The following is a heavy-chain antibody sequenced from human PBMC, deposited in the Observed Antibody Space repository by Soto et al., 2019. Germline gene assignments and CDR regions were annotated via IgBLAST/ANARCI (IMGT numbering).Heavy chain of an antibody. J-gene: IGHJ4*02. V-gene: IGHV3-15*07. D-gene: IGHD6-19*01. Sequence: EVQLVESGGGLVKLGGSLRLSCAASGFTFNNAWMNWVGQAPGEGLEWVGRIKRKTDGGTTDYAAPVKGRFTISRDDSKNTLYLQMNSLKTEDTAVYYCTTDIRARIAVAGTGTFDYWGQGTLVTVSS. CDR3: TTDIRARIAVAGTGTFDY. CDR1: GFTFNNAW. CDR2: IKRKTDGGTT.